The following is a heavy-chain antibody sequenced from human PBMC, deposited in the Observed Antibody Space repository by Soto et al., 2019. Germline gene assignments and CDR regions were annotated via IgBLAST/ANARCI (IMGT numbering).Heavy chain of an antibody. CDR1: SDSISTEKW. J-gene: IGHJ3*01. Sequence: QVQLQESGPGLVKPSETLSLTCTVSSDSISTEKWWSWVRQPPGQGLEWIGEIYHSGSSPYSPTLNIPVYMSQPHTQNQISLKWSTVTAADTAVYYCEKGGRHCSAGVSYAFEVWGQETMVAVSS. D-gene: IGHD2-8*02. V-gene: IGHV4-4*02. CDR3: EKGGRHCSAGVSYAFEV. CDR2: IYHSGSS.